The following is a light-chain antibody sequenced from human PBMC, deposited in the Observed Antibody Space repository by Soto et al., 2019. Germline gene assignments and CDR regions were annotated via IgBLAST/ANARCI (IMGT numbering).Light chain of an antibody. V-gene: IGKV3-20*01. CDR2: GAS. J-gene: IGKJ1*01. CDR1: QSVSSY. CDR3: QQYGSSGT. Sequence: ESGLTQSPGTLSLSPGERATLSFRASQSVSSYLAWYQQKPGQAPRLLIYGASNRATGIPDRFSGSGSGTDFTLTISRLEPEDFAVYYCQQYGSSGTFGQGTKVDI.